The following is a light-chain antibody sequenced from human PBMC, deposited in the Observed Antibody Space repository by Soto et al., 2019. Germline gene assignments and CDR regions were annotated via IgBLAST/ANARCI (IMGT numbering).Light chain of an antibody. CDR2: DAS. J-gene: IGKJ5*01. CDR3: QQRSNWLIT. V-gene: IGKV3-11*01. CDR1: QSVSSY. Sequence: EIVLTQSPATLSLPPGERATLSRRASQSVSSYLAWYQQKPGQAPRLLIYDASNRATGIPARFSGSGSGTDFTLTISSLEPEDFAVYYCQQRSNWLITFGQGTRLEIK.